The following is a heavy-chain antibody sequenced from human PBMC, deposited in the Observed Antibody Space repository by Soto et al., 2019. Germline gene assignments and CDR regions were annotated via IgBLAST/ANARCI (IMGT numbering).Heavy chain of an antibody. V-gene: IGHV3-33*01. CDR1: GFTFSSYG. CDR3: ARDGGGQKGTYYYGPVDY. CDR2: IWYDGSNK. D-gene: IGHD3-10*01. Sequence: PGGSVRLSCAASGFTFSSYGMHWVRQAPGKGLEWVAVIWYDGSNKYYADSVKGRFTISRDNSKNTLYLQMNSLRAEDTAVYYCARDGGGQKGTYYYGPVDYWGQGTLVTVSS. J-gene: IGHJ4*02.